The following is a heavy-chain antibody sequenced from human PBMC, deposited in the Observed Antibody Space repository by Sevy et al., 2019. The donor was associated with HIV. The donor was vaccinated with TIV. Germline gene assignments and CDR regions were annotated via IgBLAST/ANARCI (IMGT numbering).Heavy chain of an antibody. CDR2: ISPFNGDT. D-gene: IGHD2-15*01. CDR1: GYTFSSYT. J-gene: IGHJ4*02. V-gene: IGHV1-18*01. Sequence: ASVKVSCKASGYTFSSYTITWVRQAPGQGLEWLGWISPFNGDTNYAQKLQGRVTMTTDTSTGTAYMELRSLGSGDTAVYYCAGAFCTGGRCYSLAYWGQGTLVTVSS. CDR3: AGAFCTGGRCYSLAY.